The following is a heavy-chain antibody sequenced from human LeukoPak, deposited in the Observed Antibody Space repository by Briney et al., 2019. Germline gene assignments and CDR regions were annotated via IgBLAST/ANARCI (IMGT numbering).Heavy chain of an antibody. J-gene: IGHJ6*02. CDR2: TYYRSKWYN. Sequence: SQTLSLTCALPGDSVSSTSAAWNWIRQSPSRGLEWLGRTYYRSKWYNDYAVSVKSRITINPDTSKNQFSAQLNYVTPEDTAVYFCARGGYYGLDVWGQGTTVTVSS. CDR1: GDSVSSTSAA. CDR3: ARGGYYGLDV. V-gene: IGHV6-1*01.